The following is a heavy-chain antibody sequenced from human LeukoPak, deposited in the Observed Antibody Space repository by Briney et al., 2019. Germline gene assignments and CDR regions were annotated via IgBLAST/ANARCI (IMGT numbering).Heavy chain of an antibody. CDR1: GGSISSGGYY. Sequence: SETLSLTCTVSGGSISSGGYYWSWIRQHPGKGLEWIGYIYYSGSTYYNPSLKSRVTISVATSKNQFSLKLSSVTAADTAVYYCASHSGYDPYYFDYWGQGTLVTVSS. V-gene: IGHV4-31*03. J-gene: IGHJ4*02. D-gene: IGHD5-12*01. CDR3: ASHSGYDPYYFDY. CDR2: IYYSGST.